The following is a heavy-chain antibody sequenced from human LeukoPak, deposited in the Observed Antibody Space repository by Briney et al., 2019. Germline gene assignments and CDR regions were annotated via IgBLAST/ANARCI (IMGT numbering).Heavy chain of an antibody. J-gene: IGHJ4*02. Sequence: PSETLSLTCTVSGDSIGSHYWSWIRQPPGKGLEWIGYIFYVGSTNYNPSLKSRVTISVDTSKNQFSLKLNSVTAADTAVYYCARGSPRKSGYSLDYWGQGTLVTVSS. CDR2: IFYVGST. D-gene: IGHD3-3*01. V-gene: IGHV4-59*11. CDR1: GDSIGSHY. CDR3: ARGSPRKSGYSLDY.